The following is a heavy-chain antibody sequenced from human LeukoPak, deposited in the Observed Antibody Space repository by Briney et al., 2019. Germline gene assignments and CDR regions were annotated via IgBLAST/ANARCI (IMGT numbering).Heavy chain of an antibody. CDR3: ATSAVGATSWFDP. V-gene: IGHV4-34*01. CDR1: GRFSSFSDIFSDYY. CDR2: INHSGST. Sequence: SETLSLTCTVSGRFSSFSDIFSDYYWGWVRQSSGKALEWIGEINHSGSTNYNPSLKSRVTISVDTSKNQFSLKLSSVTAADTAVYYCATSAVGATSWFDPWGQGTLVTVSS. D-gene: IGHD1-26*01. J-gene: IGHJ5*02.